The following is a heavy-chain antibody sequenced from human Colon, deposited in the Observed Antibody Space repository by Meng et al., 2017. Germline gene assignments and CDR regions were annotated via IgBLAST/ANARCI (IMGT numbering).Heavy chain of an antibody. Sequence: GESLKISCAASGFIFGDYYMTWIRQAPGKGLEWIAYISSHGGTIHYADSVKGRFTISRDNVNNSVSLQMNSLRVEDTAVYYCARNLVPDHWGQGTLVTFSS. D-gene: IGHD3-10*01. J-gene: IGHJ4*02. CDR3: ARNLVPDH. CDR2: ISSHGGTI. CDR1: GFIFGDYY. V-gene: IGHV3-11*01.